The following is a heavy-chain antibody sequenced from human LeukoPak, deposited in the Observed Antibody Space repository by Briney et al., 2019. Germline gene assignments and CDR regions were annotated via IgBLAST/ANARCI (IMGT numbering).Heavy chain of an antibody. CDR2: TSDSGSS. CDR1: AGSISAYY. Sequence: SETLSLTCTVSAGSISAYYWTWIRQPPGKGLEWIGYTSDSGSSNYKSSLKGRVSMSVDTSKRQFSLTLTSVTAADTAVYYCARIVRQDGGYLDLWGRGSLVTVSS. V-gene: IGHV4-59*08. J-gene: IGHJ2*01. CDR3: ARIVRQDGGYLDL. D-gene: IGHD3-16*02.